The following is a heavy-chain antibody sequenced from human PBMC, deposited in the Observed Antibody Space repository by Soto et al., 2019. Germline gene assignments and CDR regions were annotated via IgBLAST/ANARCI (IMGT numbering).Heavy chain of an antibody. J-gene: IGHJ4*01. V-gene: IGHV1-3*01. D-gene: IGHD6-19*01. CDR2: INAGNGNT. CDR1: GYTFTSYA. Sequence: ASVKVSCKASGYTFTSYAMHWVRQAPGQRLEWMGWINAGNGNTKYSQKFQGRVTFTRDTSASTAYMELSSLRSEDTAVYYCAREWLALGVYFYCWGHRTLVTASS. CDR3: AREWLALGVYFYC.